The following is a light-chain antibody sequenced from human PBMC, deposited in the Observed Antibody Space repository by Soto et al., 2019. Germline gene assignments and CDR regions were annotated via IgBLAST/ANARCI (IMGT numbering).Light chain of an antibody. CDR3: SAYTVSRTYV. J-gene: IGLJ1*01. V-gene: IGLV2-14*03. Sequence: QFALTQPASVSGSPGQSITISCTGTSSDVGAYNFVSWHQQHPGKAPKLMIYNVYDRPSGISYRFSGSKSGNTASLTISGLQGEDEADYYCSAYTVSRTYVFGTGTKAPS. CDR2: NVY. CDR1: SSDVGAYNF.